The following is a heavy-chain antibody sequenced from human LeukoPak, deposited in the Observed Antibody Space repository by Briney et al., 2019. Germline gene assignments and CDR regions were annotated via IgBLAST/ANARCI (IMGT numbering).Heavy chain of an antibody. CDR2: IYSAGSK. Sequence: GGSLRLSCAVSGFTVSSNYMSWVRQSPEKGLEWVSIIYSAGSKYYADSVRGRFTISRDSSKNTPSLQMNNLEVDDSAVYYCARVEGSWYGYFDLWGQGARVIVSS. D-gene: IGHD6-13*01. V-gene: IGHV3-53*01. J-gene: IGHJ4*02. CDR1: GFTVSSNY. CDR3: ARVEGSWYGYFDL.